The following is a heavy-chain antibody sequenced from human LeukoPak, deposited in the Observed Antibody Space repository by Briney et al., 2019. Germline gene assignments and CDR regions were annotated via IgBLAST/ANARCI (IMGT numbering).Heavy chain of an antibody. CDR3: ARDKVDCSGGSCYSRGNWFDP. J-gene: IGHJ5*02. D-gene: IGHD2-15*01. Sequence: ASVKVSCKASGYTFTSYDINWVLQATGHGLEWMGWMNPNSGNTGYAQKFQGRVTMTRNTSISTAYMELSSLRSEDTAVYYCARDKVDCSGGSCYSRGNWFDPWGQGTLVTVSS. CDR1: GYTFTSYD. CDR2: MNPNSGNT. V-gene: IGHV1-8*01.